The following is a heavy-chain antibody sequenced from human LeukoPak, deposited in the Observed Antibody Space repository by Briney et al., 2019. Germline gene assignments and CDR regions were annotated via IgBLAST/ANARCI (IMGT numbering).Heavy chain of an antibody. CDR2: IKQDGSEK. Sequence: GGSLRLSCAASGFTFSNYWMSWVRQAPGKGLEWVANIKQDGSEKYYVDSVKGRFTISRDNAKNSLYLQMNSLRAEDTAVYYCARVVGYYYYMDVWGKGTTVTVSS. J-gene: IGHJ6*03. CDR3: ARVVGYYYYMDV. CDR1: GFTFSNYW. V-gene: IGHV3-7*01.